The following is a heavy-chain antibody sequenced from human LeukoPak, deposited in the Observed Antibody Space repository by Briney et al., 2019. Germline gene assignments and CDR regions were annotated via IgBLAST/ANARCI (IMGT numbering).Heavy chain of an antibody. D-gene: IGHD6-13*01. CDR1: GFTFSSYA. V-gene: IGHV3-30*04. CDR2: ISYDGSNK. J-gene: IGHJ5*02. CDR3: ARARIAAAVPDWFDP. Sequence: GGSLRLSCAASGFTFSSYAMHWVRQAPGKGLEWVAVISYDGSNKYYADSVKGRFTTSRDNSKNTLYLQMNSLRAEDTAVYYCARARIAAAVPDWFDPWGQGTLVTVSS.